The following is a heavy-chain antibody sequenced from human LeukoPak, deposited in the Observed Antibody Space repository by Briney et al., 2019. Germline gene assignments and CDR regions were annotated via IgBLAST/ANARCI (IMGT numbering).Heavy chain of an antibody. CDR3: AREGGYSGTYRDCYFDY. D-gene: IGHD1-26*01. Sequence: GGSLRLSCAASGFTFSSYTMHWVRQAPGKGLEWVAIISYDGSNKYYADSVKGRFTISRDNSKNTLYLQMNSLRAEDTAVYYCAREGGYSGTYRDCYFDYWGQGTLVTVSS. J-gene: IGHJ4*02. CDR2: ISYDGSNK. CDR1: GFTFSSYT. V-gene: IGHV3-30*04.